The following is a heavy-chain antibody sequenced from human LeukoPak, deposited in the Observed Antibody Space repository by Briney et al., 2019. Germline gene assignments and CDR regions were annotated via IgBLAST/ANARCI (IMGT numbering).Heavy chain of an antibody. CDR1: GFTFSTYG. V-gene: IGHV3-23*01. CDR2: ITGSGGST. Sequence: GGSLRLSCAASGFTFSTYGMSWVRQAPGKGLEWVSAITGSGGSTYYADSVKGRFTISRDNSKNTLYLQINSLRVEDTAVYYCARDQLGAVLYFDYWGQGALVTVSS. CDR3: ARDQLGAVLYFDY. J-gene: IGHJ4*02. D-gene: IGHD1-1*01.